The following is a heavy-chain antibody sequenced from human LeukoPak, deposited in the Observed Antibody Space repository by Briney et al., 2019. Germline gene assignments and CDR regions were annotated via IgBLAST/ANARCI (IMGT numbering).Heavy chain of an antibody. J-gene: IGHJ6*03. D-gene: IGHD1-26*01. CDR3: ARGVGADPYYYYYYYMDV. V-gene: IGHV4-34*01. CDR1: GGSFSGYY. CDR2: INHSGST. Sequence: SETLSLTCAVYGGSFSGYYWSWIRQPPGKGLEWIGEINHSGSTNYNPSLKSRVTISVDTSKNQFSLKLSSVAAADTAVYYCARGVGADPYYYYYYYMDVWGKGTTVTVSS.